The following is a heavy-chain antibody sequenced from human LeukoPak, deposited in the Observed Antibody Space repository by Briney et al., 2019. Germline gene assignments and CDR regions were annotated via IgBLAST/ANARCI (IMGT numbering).Heavy chain of an antibody. CDR1: GGSISSYY. D-gene: IGHD2-8*01. CDR3: ARDEGCTNGVCPYYYYYYYMDV. Sequence: SETLSLTCTVSGGSISSYYWSWIRQPAGKGLEWIGRIYTSGSTNYNPSLKSRVTMSVDTSKNQFSLKLSSVTAADTAVYYCARDEGCTNGVCPYYYYYYYMDVWGKGTAVTVSS. J-gene: IGHJ6*03. CDR2: IYTSGST. V-gene: IGHV4-4*07.